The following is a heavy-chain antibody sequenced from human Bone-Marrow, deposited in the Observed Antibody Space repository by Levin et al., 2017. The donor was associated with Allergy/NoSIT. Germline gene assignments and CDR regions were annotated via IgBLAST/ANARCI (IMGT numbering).Heavy chain of an antibody. Sequence: SVKVSCKASGGTSSRFVISWVRQAPGQGLEWMGGIIPSLATANYAEKFRGRVTITADESTSTAYMELSSLRYDDTAVYYCARRVEGGKSFYYYGLDVWGQGTAVTVSS. D-gene: IGHD3-16*01. CDR2: IIPSLATA. CDR1: GGTSSRFV. CDR3: ARRVEGGKSFYYYGLDV. V-gene: IGHV1-69*13. J-gene: IGHJ6*02.